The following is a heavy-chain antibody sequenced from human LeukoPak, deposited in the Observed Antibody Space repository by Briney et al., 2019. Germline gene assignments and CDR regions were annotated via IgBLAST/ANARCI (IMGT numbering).Heavy chain of an antibody. CDR1: GGSISSSSYY. CDR2: IYYSGST. V-gene: IGHV4-39*07. D-gene: IGHD3-22*01. J-gene: IGHJ6*03. CDR3: ARVADSSGYIYYYYYMDV. Sequence: SETLSLTYTVSGGSISSSSYYWGWIRQPPGKGLEWIGSIYYSGSTYYNPSLKSRVTISVDTSKNQFSLKLSSVTAADTAVYYCARVADSSGYIYYYYYMDVWGKGTTVTVSS.